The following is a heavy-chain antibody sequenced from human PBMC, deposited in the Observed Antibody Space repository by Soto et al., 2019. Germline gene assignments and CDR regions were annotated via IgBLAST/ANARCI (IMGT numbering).Heavy chain of an antibody. CDR2: IGGSGSST. J-gene: IGHJ4*02. Sequence: PGGSLRLSCAVSGFTFTNHAMSWVRQAPGTGLEWVSDIGGSGSSTYYADSVKGRFPISRDNSKDTLYLQMNCLRAEAPAVYYCARRGYYYESAGYWDIIHSDYWGQGALLNVSS. CDR1: GFTFTNHA. V-gene: IGHV3-23*01. CDR3: ARRGYYYESAGYWDIIHSDY. D-gene: IGHD3-22*01.